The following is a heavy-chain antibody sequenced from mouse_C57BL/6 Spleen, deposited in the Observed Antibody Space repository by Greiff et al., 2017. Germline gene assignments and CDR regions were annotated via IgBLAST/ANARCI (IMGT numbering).Heavy chain of an antibody. CDR3: AGIYYGYDENWYFDF. CDR1: GYAFSSYW. V-gene: IGHV1-80*01. Sequence: QVQLQQSGAELVKPGASVKISCKASGYAFSSYWMNWVKQRPGKGLEWIGQIYPGDGDTTYNGKVKGKATLTAGKSSSTAYMQLSSLTSEGSAVYCCAGIYYGYDENWYFDFWGTGTTVTVSS. D-gene: IGHD2-2*01. CDR2: IYPGDGDT. J-gene: IGHJ1*03.